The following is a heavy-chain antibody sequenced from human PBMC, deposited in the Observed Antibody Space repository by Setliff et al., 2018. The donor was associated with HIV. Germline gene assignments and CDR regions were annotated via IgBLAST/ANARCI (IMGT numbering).Heavy chain of an antibody. CDR3: ATAGEMATTGYSYDYMDV. Sequence: ASVKVSCKASGGTFTRYAINWVRQAPGQGLEWMGGITPIFGEGNYAQKFQGRVTITADESTSTAYMELGGLRSEDTAVYYCATAGEMATTGYSYDYMDVWGKGTTVTVS. V-gene: IGHV1-69*13. J-gene: IGHJ6*03. D-gene: IGHD3-10*01. CDR2: ITPIFGEG. CDR1: GGTFTRYA.